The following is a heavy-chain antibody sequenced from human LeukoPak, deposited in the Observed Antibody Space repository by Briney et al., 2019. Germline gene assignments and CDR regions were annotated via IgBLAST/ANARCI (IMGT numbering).Heavy chain of an antibody. CDR3: AKDPGSYYVNYFDY. J-gene: IGHJ4*02. CDR1: GFTFSSYS. D-gene: IGHD1-26*01. CDR2: ISSSSSTI. V-gene: IGHV3-48*01. Sequence: PGGSLRLSCAASGFTFSSYSMNWVRQAPGKGLEWVSYISSSSSTIYYADSVKGRFTISRDNAKNSLYLQMNSLRAEDTAVYYCAKDPGSYYVNYFDYWGQGTLVTVSS.